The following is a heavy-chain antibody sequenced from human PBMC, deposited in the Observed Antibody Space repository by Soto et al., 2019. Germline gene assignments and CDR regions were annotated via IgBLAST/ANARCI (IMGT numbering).Heavy chain of an antibody. J-gene: IGHJ6*02. CDR1: GGSISSGGYY. Sequence: QVQLQESGPGLVKPSQTLSLTCTVSGGSISSGGYYWSWIRQHPGKGLEWIGYIYYSGSTYYNPPLQSRVTIAVDTSKNQFSLKLSSVTAADTAVYYCARDASWDIPGYDAGIRYYGMDVWGQGTTVTVSS. CDR2: IYYSGST. D-gene: IGHD5-12*01. CDR3: ARDASWDIPGYDAGIRYYGMDV. V-gene: IGHV4-31*03.